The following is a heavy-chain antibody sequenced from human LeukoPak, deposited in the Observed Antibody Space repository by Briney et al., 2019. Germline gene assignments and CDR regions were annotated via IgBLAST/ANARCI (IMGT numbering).Heavy chain of an antibody. CDR1: GFTFNIYN. CDR3: AKAEWELLSYFDH. CDR2: ISGSGTKT. V-gene: IGHV3-23*01. D-gene: IGHD1-26*01. J-gene: IGHJ4*02. Sequence: GGSLRLSCAASGFTFNIYNMNWVRQAPGKGLEWVSAISGSGTKTYYADSVRGRFTISRGNPKNTLSLQMSSLRAEDTAVYYCAKAEWELLSYFDHWGQGMLVIVSS.